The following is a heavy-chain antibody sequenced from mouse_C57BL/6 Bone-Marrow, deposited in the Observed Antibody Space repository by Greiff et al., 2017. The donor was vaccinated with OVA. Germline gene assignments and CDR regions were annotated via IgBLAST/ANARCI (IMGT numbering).Heavy chain of an antibody. CDR1: GYTFTDYY. J-gene: IGHJ4*01. V-gene: IGHV1-26*01. CDR3: ASYYGSTPYAMDY. D-gene: IGHD1-1*01. CDR2: INPNNGGT. Sequence: VQLKQSGPELVKPGASVKISCKASGYTFTDYYMNWVKQSHGKSLEWIGDINPNNGGTSYNQKFKGKATLTVDKSSSTAYMELRSLTSEDSAVYYCASYYGSTPYAMDYWGQGTSVTVSS.